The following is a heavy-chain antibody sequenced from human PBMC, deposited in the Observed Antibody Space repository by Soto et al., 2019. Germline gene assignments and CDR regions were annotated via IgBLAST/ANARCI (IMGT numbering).Heavy chain of an antibody. CDR2: IRNKVNSYTT. D-gene: IGHD4-17*01. V-gene: IGHV3-72*01. Sequence: EVQLVESGGGLVQPGGSLRLSGAASGFTFSDHYMDWVRQAPGKGLEWVGRIRNKVNSYTTEYAASVKGRFTMSRDDLQKSLYLQMNTLKTEDTAVYYCVRAGVTVTPFYFDYWGQGTLVAVSS. CDR3: VRAGVTVTPFYFDY. J-gene: IGHJ4*02. CDR1: GFTFSDHY.